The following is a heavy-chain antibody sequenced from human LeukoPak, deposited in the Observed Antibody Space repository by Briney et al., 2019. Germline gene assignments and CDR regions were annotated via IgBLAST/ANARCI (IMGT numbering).Heavy chain of an antibody. Sequence: GGSLRLSCAASGFTFSSYAMSWVRQAPGKGLEWVSLIYSGGNTYYADSVKGRFTISRDNSKNTLYLQMNSLRAEDTAVYYCARRGSNTWLFDYWGQGTLVTVSS. CDR1: GFTFSSYA. V-gene: IGHV3-53*01. J-gene: IGHJ4*02. CDR2: IYSGGNT. CDR3: ARRGSNTWLFDY. D-gene: IGHD6-13*01.